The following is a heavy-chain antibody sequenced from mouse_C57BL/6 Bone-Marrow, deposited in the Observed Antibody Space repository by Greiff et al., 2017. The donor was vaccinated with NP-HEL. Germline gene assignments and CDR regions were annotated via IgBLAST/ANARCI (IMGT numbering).Heavy chain of an antibody. J-gene: IGHJ2*01. V-gene: IGHV5-6*01. Sequence: EVQGVESGGDLVKPGGSLKLSCAASGFTFSSYGMSWVRQTPDKRLEWVATISSGGSYTYYPDSVKGRFTISRDNAKNTLYLQMSSLKSEDTAMYYCAIFYSNYDYWGQGTTLTVSS. CDR3: AIFYSNYDY. D-gene: IGHD2-5*01. CDR2: ISSGGSYT. CDR1: GFTFSSYG.